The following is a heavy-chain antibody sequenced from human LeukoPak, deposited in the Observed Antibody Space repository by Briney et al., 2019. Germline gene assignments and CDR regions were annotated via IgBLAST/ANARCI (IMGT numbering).Heavy chain of an antibody. CDR1: GGSISSYY. J-gene: IGHJ3*02. CDR2: IYTSGST. CDR3: ARGAYCGGDCYSPNLDDAFDI. D-gene: IGHD2-21*02. Sequence: SETLSLTCTVSGGSISSYYWSWIRQPAGKGLEWIGRIYTSGSTNYNPSLKSRDTMSVDTSKNQFSLKLSSVTAADTAVYYCARGAYCGGDCYSPNLDDAFDIWGQGTMVTVSS. V-gene: IGHV4-4*07.